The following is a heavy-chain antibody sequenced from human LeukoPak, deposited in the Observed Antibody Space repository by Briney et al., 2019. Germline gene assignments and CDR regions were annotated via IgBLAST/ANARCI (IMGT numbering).Heavy chain of an antibody. CDR1: GGSISSSSYY. V-gene: IGHV4-61*02. Sequence: SETLSLTCTVSGGSISSSSYYWGWIRQPAGKGLEWIGRIYTSGSTNHNPSLKSRVTISVDTSKNQFSLKLSSVTAADTALYYWARDSLLPSAMGYYYMDVWGKGTTVTVSS. CDR3: ARDSLLPSAMGYYYMDV. CDR2: IYTSGST. J-gene: IGHJ6*03. D-gene: IGHD2-2*01.